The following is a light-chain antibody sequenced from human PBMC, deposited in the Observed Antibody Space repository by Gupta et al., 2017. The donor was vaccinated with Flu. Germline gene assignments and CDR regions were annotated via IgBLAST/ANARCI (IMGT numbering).Light chain of an antibody. CDR2: AAS. CDR1: QSISSY. CDR3: QQSDSTPLT. V-gene: IGKV1-39*01. Sequence: DLQMTQSPSSLSASVGDRVTITCRASQSISSYLNWYQQKPGKAPKLLIYAASSLQSGVPSRFSGSGSGTDFTLTISSLQPEDFATYYCQQSDSTPLTFGHGTKVDIK. J-gene: IGKJ3*01.